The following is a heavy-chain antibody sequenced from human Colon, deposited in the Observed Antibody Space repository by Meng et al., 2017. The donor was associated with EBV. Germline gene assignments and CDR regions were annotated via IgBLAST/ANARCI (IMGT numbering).Heavy chain of an antibody. V-gene: IGHV7-4-1*02. CDR3: GTLKYTSGFYGPAY. CDR1: GYTFTRYP. CDR2: ISTNTGNP. J-gene: IGHJ4*02. D-gene: IGHD6-19*01. Sequence: QVQLVQSGFELKKPGASGKVSCKASGYTFTRYPMNWVRQAPGQGLEWMGWISTNTGNPTYAQGFTGRFVFSVDTSVSTAYLQISSLKAEDTAVYYCGTLKYTSGFYGPAYWGQGALVTVSS.